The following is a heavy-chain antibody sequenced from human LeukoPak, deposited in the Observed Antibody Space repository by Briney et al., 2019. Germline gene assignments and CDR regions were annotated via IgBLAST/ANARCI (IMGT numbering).Heavy chain of an antibody. CDR3: ARDRRGTIFGVVNMDV. J-gene: IGHJ6*03. V-gene: IGHV4-39*07. Sequence: SETLSLTCTVSGGSIRSVTSYWDWIRQSPGTGLEWIGSIYYSGSTYYNPSLKSRVTISVDTSKNQFSLKLSSVTAADTAVYYCARDRRGTIFGVVNMDVWGKGTTVTVSS. CDR1: GGSIRSVTSY. CDR2: IYYSGST. D-gene: IGHD3-3*01.